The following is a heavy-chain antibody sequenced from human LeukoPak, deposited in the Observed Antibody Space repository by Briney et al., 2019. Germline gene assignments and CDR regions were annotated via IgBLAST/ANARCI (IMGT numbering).Heavy chain of an antibody. CDR2: ISSSSNYI. V-gene: IGHV3-21*01. Sequence: GGSLRLSCAASGFTFSSYSMTWVRQAPGKGLEWVSSISSSSNYIYYADSVKGRFTISRDNAKNSLFLQMSSLRAEDTAVYYCARGLESLDYWGQGTLVTVSS. CDR3: ARGLESLDY. CDR1: GFTFSSYS. D-gene: IGHD5-24*01. J-gene: IGHJ4*02.